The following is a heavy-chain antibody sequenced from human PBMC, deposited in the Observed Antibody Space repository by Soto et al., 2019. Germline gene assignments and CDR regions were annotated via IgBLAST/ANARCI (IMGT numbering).Heavy chain of an antibody. V-gene: IGHV3-30*18. CDR3: AKDVGSLPSGGMDV. J-gene: IGHJ6*02. CDR2: ISYDGSNK. CDR1: EFTFSSYG. Sequence: QVQLVESGGGVVQPGRSLRLSCAASEFTFSSYGMHWVRQAPGKGLEWVAVISYDGSNKYYADSVKGRFTISRDNSKNTLYLQMNSLRAEDTAVYYCAKDVGSLPSGGMDVWGQGTTVTVSS. D-gene: IGHD6-19*01.